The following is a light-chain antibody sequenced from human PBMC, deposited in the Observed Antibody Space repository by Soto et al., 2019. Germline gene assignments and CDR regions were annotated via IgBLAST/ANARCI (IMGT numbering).Light chain of an antibody. Sequence: DIQMTQSPSSLSASVGDRVTITCRASQSIIKCLNWYQHKPGKAPLLLIFAASNLQSGVPSRFSGSGSGTDFTLTINSLQPEDFETYYCQQSYSSPWTFGQGTKVEIK. J-gene: IGKJ1*01. CDR1: QSIIKC. CDR3: QQSYSSPWT. CDR2: AAS. V-gene: IGKV1-39*01.